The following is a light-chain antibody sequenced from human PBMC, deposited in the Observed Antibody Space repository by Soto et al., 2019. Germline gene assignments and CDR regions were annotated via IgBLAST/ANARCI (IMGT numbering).Light chain of an antibody. V-gene: IGLV1-40*01. J-gene: IGLJ3*02. CDR1: SSNIGAGYD. CDR3: QSYDISLSGRV. Sequence: QSVLTQSPSVSGAPGQRVTISCTGSSSNIGAGYDVHWYQQLPGTAPKLLIYGNSNRPSGVPDRFSGSRSGTSASLAITGLQAEDEADYYCQSYDISLSGRVFGGGTKLTVL. CDR2: GNS.